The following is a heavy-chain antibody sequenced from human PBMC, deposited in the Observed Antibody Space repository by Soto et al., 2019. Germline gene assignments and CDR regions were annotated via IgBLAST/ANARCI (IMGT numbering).Heavy chain of an antibody. D-gene: IGHD4-17*01. V-gene: IGHV1-46*01. CDR2: IEPSGGSK. Sequence: ASVKHSCMASGYTFTSYYMHWVRQAPGQGLEWMGVIEPSGGSKSYTQKFQGRITMTRDTSTSTVYMELSSLRSEDTAVYYCARTTMTFYYFDFWGQGTLVTVSS. J-gene: IGHJ4*02. CDR3: ARTTMTFYYFDF. CDR1: GYTFTSYY.